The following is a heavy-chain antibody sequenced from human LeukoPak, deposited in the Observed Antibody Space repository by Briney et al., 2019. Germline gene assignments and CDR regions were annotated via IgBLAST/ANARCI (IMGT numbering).Heavy chain of an antibody. CDR1: GYTFTSYG. V-gene: IGHV1-2*02. CDR3: ARLAAAGYYYYYYYMDV. Sequence: GASVKVSCKASGYTFTSYGISWVRQAPGQGLEWMGWINPNSGGTNYAQKFQGRVTMTRDTSISTAYMELSRLRSDDTAVYYCARLAAAGYYYYYYYMDVWGKGTTVTVSS. D-gene: IGHD6-13*01. CDR2: INPNSGGT. J-gene: IGHJ6*03.